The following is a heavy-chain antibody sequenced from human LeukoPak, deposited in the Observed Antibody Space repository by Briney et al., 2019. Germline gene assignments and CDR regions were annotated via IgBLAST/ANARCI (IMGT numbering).Heavy chain of an antibody. CDR2: IYPGDSDT. CDR3: ARGMGGSGTRSLFDP. J-gene: IGHJ5*02. D-gene: IGHD3-10*01. V-gene: IGHV5-51*01. CDR1: GYSFTSYW. Sequence: GESLKISCKGSGYSFTSYWIGWVRQMPGKGLEWMGIIYPGDSDTRYSPSFQGQVTISADKSISTAYLQWSSLKASDTAMYYCARGMGGSGTRSLFDPWGQGTLVTVSS.